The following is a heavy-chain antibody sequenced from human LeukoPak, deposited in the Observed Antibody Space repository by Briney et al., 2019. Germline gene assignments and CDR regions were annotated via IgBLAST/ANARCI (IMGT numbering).Heavy chain of an antibody. CDR3: AAGSDYDFWSGYYTFDY. CDR1: GFSLSTSGVG. Sequence: SGPTLVKPTQTLTLTCTFSGFSLSTSGVGVGWIRQPPGKALEWLALIYWDDDKRYSPSLKSRLTITKDTSKNQVALTMTNMDPVDTATYYCAAGSDYDFWSGYYTFDYWGQGTLVTVSS. V-gene: IGHV2-5*02. D-gene: IGHD3-3*01. CDR2: IYWDDDK. J-gene: IGHJ4*02.